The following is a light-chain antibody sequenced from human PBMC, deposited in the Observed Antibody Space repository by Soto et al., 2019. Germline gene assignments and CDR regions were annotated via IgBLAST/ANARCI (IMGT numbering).Light chain of an antibody. CDR3: QHYNSYSEA. Sequence: DIQMTQSPSTLSGSVGDRVTITCRASQTISSWLAWYQQKPGKAPKLLIYKASTLKSGVPSRFSGCGSGTEFTLTIRSLQSDDFATYYRQHYNSYSEAFGQGTKVELQ. CDR1: QTISSW. J-gene: IGKJ1*01. CDR2: KAS. V-gene: IGKV1-5*03.